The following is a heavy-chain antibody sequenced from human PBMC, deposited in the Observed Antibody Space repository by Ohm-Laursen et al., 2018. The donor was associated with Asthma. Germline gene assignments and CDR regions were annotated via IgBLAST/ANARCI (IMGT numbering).Heavy chain of an antibody. CDR1: AASISSYY. J-gene: IGHJ4*02. V-gene: IGHV4-59*01. D-gene: IGHD6-6*01. CDR3: ARVGIAARVIDY. Sequence: VTLSLTCTVSAASISSYYWAWIRQPPGKGLEWIGYFFLRGNDNYNPSLKSRVTMSMGTSRDQFSLRLSSVTAADTAVYYCARVGIAARVIDYWGQGTLVTVSS. CDR2: FFLRGND.